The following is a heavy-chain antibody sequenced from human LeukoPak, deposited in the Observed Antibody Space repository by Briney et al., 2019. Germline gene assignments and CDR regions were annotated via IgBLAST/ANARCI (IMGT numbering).Heavy chain of an antibody. D-gene: IGHD3-22*01. CDR3: AKDLREWYYDPNGNYFSYGMDV. CDR1: GFTFSDYY. CDR2: IGASGSTI. V-gene: IGHV3-11*01. J-gene: IGHJ6*02. Sequence: GSLRLSCAASGFTFSDYYMSWIRQAPGRGPEWVAYIGASGSTIYYRDSVNGRFTISRDNAKNSLHLQMNSLRAEDTAVYYCAKDLREWYYDPNGNYFSYGMDVWGQGTTVVVSS.